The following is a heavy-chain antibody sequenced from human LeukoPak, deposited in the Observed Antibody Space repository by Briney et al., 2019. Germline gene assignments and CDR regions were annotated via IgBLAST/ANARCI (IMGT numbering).Heavy chain of an antibody. J-gene: IGHJ3*02. CDR3: ARFYGGSALDN. CDR1: GFTFSSYG. CDR2: ISYDGSNK. D-gene: IGHD3-16*01. V-gene: IGHV3-30*03. Sequence: GGSLRLSCAASGFTFSSYGMHWVRQAPGKGLEWVAVISYDGSNKYYADSVKGRFTISRDNSKNTLYLHMNSLRAEDTAVYYCARFYGGSALDNWGQGTMVTVSS.